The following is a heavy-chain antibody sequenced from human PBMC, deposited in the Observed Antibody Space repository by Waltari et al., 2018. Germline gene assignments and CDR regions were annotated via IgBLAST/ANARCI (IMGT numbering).Heavy chain of an antibody. V-gene: IGHV4-59*01. CDR3: ASCKSGGSCYSYFDY. D-gene: IGHD2-15*01. Sequence: QVQLQESGPGLVKPSETLSLTCTVSGGSISSYYWSWIRQPPGKGLEWIGYIYYSGSTNYNPSLKSRVTIAVDTSKNQFSLKLSSVTAADTAVYYCASCKSGGSCYSYFDYWGQGTLVTVSS. J-gene: IGHJ4*02. CDR2: IYYSGST. CDR1: GGSISSYY.